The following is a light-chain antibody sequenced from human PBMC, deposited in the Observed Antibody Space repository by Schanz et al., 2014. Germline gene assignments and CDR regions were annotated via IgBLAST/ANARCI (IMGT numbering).Light chain of an antibody. CDR3: QSYDSSLSGWV. CDR1: SSNIGSNP. Sequence: QSVLTQPPSASGTPGQRVAISCSGTSSNIGSNPVNWYQQLPGTAPKLLIHTNNQRPSGVPDRFSGSRSGTSASLTITGLQSEDEADYYCQSYDSSLSGWVFGGGTKVTVL. J-gene: IGLJ3*02. CDR2: TNN. V-gene: IGLV1-44*01.